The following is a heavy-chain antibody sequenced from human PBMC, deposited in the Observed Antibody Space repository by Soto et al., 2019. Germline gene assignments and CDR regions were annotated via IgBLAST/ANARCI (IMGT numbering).Heavy chain of an antibody. CDR2: ISGSGGST. D-gene: IGHD5-18*01. CDR1: GFTFSSYA. J-gene: IGHJ4*02. Sequence: GGSLRLSCAASGFTFSSYAMSWVRQAPGKGLEWVSAISGSGGSTYYADSVKGRFTISRDNSKNTLYLQMNSLRAEDTAVYYCAKDRVAIQLWSDQTFDYWGQGTLVTVSS. V-gene: IGHV3-23*01. CDR3: AKDRVAIQLWSDQTFDY.